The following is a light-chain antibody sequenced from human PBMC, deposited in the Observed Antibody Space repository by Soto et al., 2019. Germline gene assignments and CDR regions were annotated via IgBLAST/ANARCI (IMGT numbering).Light chain of an antibody. CDR1: QSVSTW. CDR2: KAS. J-gene: IGKJ1*01. CDR3: QQYNSWT. V-gene: IGKV1-5*03. Sequence: IQMTQSPSTLSASLGDRLASTCRASQSVSTWLAWYQQKPGKAPKLLIYKASSLESGFPSRFSGSGSGTEFTLTISSLQPDDFATYYGQQYNSWTFGQGTKVDIK.